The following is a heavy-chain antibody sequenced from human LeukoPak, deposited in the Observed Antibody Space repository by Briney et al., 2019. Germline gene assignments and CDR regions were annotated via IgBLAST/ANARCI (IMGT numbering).Heavy chain of an antibody. CDR2: VNPNSGNT. CDR1: GYTFTSYD. V-gene: IGHV1-8*01. J-gene: IGHJ5*02. Sequence: ASVKVSCKASGYTFTSYDINWVRQATGQGLEWMGWVNPNSGNTGYAQKFQGRVTMTRNTSISTAYMELSSLRSEDTAVYYCARGPSAAALLFDPWGQGTLVTVSS. D-gene: IGHD6-13*01. CDR3: ARGPSAAALLFDP.